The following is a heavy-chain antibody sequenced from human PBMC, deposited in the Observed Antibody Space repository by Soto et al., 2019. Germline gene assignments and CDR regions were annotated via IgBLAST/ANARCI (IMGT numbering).Heavy chain of an antibody. CDR2: ISPYNGNT. V-gene: IGHV1-18*01. J-gene: IGHJ3*02. Sequence: HVQLVQAGAEAKKPGASLKVSCKASGYTFISYGVSWVRQAPGQGLEWLGWISPYNGNTNYAQKFQGRITMTTDTSTSPVYMDLRGVTTDDTAVSYCPRDRTEWLSEAFDIWGQGTMVVVSS. CDR1: GYTFISYG. D-gene: IGHD5-12*01. CDR3: PRDRTEWLSEAFDI.